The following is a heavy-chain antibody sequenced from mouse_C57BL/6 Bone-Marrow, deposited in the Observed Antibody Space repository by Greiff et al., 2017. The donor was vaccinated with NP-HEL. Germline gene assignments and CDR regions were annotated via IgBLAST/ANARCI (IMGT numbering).Heavy chain of an antibody. Sequence: QVQLKQPGAELVKPGASVKLSCKASGYTFTSYWMHWVKQRPGQGLEWIGMIHPNSGSTNYNEKFKSKATLTVDTSSSTAYMQLSSLTSEDSAVYYSASLDGYYHYYAMDYWGQGTSVTVSS. J-gene: IGHJ4*01. D-gene: IGHD2-3*01. CDR1: GYTFTSYW. CDR3: ASLDGYYHYYAMDY. CDR2: IHPNSGST. V-gene: IGHV1-64*01.